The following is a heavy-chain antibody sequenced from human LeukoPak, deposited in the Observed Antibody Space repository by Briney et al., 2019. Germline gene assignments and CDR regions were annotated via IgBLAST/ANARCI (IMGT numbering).Heavy chain of an antibody. Sequence: GGSLRLSCAVSGFTFSDYYMDWVRQAPGKGLEWVGRIRNKANSYTTEYAASVKGRFTISRDDSKNSLYLQMNSLKAEDTAVYYCARGVLWSGYFYFDYWGQGTLVSVSS. CDR1: GFTFSDYY. CDR3: ARGVLWSGYFYFDY. D-gene: IGHD3-3*01. V-gene: IGHV3-72*01. CDR2: IRNKANSYTT. J-gene: IGHJ4*02.